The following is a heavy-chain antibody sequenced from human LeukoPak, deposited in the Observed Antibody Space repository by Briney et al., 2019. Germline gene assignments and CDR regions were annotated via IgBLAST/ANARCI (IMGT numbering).Heavy chain of an antibody. J-gene: IGHJ4*02. CDR3: ARGEDGTGDYRPTYFDS. Sequence: SETLSLTCAVYGGSFSDYFWNWIRQTPGKGLEWIGEINHGGGTNYNSFLKSRATISVDTSKKQFSLNLTSVTAADTAVYYCARGEDGTGDYRPTYFDSWGQGTLVTVSS. V-gene: IGHV4-34*01. CDR2: INHGGGT. D-gene: IGHD4-17*01. CDR1: GGSFSDYF.